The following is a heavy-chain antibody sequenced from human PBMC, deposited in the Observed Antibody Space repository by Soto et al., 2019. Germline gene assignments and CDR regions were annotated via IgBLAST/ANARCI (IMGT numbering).Heavy chain of an antibody. Sequence: GGSLRLSCSASGFTFSSYAMHWVRQAPGKGLEYVSAISSNGGSTYYADSVKGRFTISRDNSKNTLYLQMSSLRAEDTAVYYCVKVGGPYYGSGSYISDWGQGTLVTVSS. CDR1: GFTFSSYA. V-gene: IGHV3-64D*08. CDR2: ISSNGGST. D-gene: IGHD3-10*01. J-gene: IGHJ4*02. CDR3: VKVGGPYYGSGSYISD.